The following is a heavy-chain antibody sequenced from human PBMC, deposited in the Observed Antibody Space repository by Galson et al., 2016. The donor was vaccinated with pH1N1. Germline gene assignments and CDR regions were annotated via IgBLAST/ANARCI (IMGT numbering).Heavy chain of an antibody. CDR3: ARAIAAADSA. CDR2: IKQDATEM. CDR1: GFTFSGSW. D-gene: IGHD6-13*01. Sequence: SLRLSCAASGFTFSGSWMSWVRQAPGKGLEWVANIKQDATEMDYVDSVKGRFTISRDNAKRSLYLQMNSLRVEDTAVYYCARAIAAADSAWGQGTMVTVSS. J-gene: IGHJ3*01. V-gene: IGHV3-7*03.